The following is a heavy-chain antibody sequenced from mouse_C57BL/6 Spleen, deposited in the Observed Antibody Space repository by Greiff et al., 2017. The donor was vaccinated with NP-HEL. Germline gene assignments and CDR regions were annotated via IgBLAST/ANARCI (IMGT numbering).Heavy chain of an antibody. Sequence: EVQLQQSGAELVRPGASVKLSCTASGFNIKDDYMHWVKQRPEQGLEWIGWIDPENGDTEYASKFQGKATITADTSSNTAYLQLSSLTSEDTAVYYCTTSTPVVAPGVWGTGTTVTVSS. CDR3: TTSTPVVAPGV. CDR2: IDPENGDT. D-gene: IGHD1-1*01. CDR1: GFNIKDDY. J-gene: IGHJ1*03. V-gene: IGHV14-4*01.